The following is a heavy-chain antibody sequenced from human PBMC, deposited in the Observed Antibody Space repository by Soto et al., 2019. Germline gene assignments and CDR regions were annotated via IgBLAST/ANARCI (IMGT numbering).Heavy chain of an antibody. Sequence: QVQLVESGGGVVQPGRSLRLSCAASGFTFSSYAMSWVRQAPGKGLEWVAVISYDGSNTYYADSVKGRFTISRDNSKNTLHLQINSLRAEDTAVYYCARGTTVLRFLEWLFYWGQGTLVTVSS. D-gene: IGHD3-3*01. J-gene: IGHJ4*02. V-gene: IGHV3-30-3*01. CDR2: ISYDGSNT. CDR1: GFTFSSYA. CDR3: ARGTTVLRFLEWLFY.